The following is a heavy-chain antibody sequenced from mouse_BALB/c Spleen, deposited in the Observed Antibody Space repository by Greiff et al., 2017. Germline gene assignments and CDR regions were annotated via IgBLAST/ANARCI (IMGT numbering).Heavy chain of an antibody. CDR2: IYPGDGDT. CDR3: TRPSRYDYFDY. V-gene: IGHV1-82*01. J-gene: IGHJ2*01. Sequence: QVQLQQSGPELVKPGASVKISCKASGYAFSSSWMNWVKQRPGQGLEWIGRIYPGDGDTNYNGKFKGKATLTADKSSSTAYMQLSSLTSVDSAVYYCTRPSRYDYFDYWGQGTTLTVSS. CDR1: GYAFSSSW. D-gene: IGHD2-14*01.